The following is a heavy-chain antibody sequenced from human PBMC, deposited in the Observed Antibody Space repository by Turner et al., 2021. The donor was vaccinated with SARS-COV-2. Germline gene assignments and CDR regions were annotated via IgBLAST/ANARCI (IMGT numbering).Heavy chain of an antibody. CDR2: IYSGGST. CDR3: ASSSGYSGSWYLKH. D-gene: IGHD6-13*01. V-gene: IGHV3-53*04. J-gene: IGHJ4*02. CDR1: VFTVSRDY. Sequence: EVQLVESGGGLVQPGGSLRLSCAASVFTVSRDYMSWVRQAPGKGLEWVSVIYSGGSTYYADSVKGRFTISRHNSKNTLYLQMNSLRAEDTAVYYCASSSGYSGSWYLKHWGQGTLVTVSS.